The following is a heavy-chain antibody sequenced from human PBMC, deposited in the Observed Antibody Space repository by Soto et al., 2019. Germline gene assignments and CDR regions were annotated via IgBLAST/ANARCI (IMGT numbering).Heavy chain of an antibody. J-gene: IGHJ6*02. V-gene: IGHV4-59*01. D-gene: IGHD3-3*01. CDR2: IYYSGST. Sequence: SETLSLTCTVSGGSISSYYWGWIRQPPGKGLEWIGYIYYSGSTNYNPSLKSRVTISVDTSKNQFSLKLSSVTAADTAVYYCARMYYDFWSGPEASYGMDVWGQGTTVTVSS. CDR1: GGSISSYY. CDR3: ARMYYDFWSGPEASYGMDV.